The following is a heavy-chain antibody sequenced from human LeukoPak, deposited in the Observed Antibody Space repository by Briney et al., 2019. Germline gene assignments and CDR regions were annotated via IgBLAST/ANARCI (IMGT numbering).Heavy chain of an antibody. D-gene: IGHD3-10*02. V-gene: IGHV4-34*01. CDR3: ARHVRGFDY. Sequence: SQTLSLTCAVYNGSFSGYYCSWIRQPPGKGLEWIGEVSDSGSTNYNPSLRSRVTISVDTSKNQFSLKLSSVTAADTAVYYCARHVRGFDYWGQGTLVTVSS. CDR2: VSDSGST. J-gene: IGHJ4*02. CDR1: NGSFSGYY.